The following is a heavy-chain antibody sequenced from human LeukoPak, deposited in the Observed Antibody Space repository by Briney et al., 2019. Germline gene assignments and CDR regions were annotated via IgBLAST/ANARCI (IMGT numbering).Heavy chain of an antibody. D-gene: IGHD3-9*01. V-gene: IGHV1-8*01. CDR1: GYTFTSYD. CDR2: MNPNSGNT. J-gene: IGHJ4*02. Sequence: GASVKVSCKASGYTFTSYDINWVRQATGQGLEWMGWMNPNSGNTGYAQKFQGRVTMTRNTSISTAYMELSSLRSEDTAVYYCARGRRYRDDILTGYLYYFDYWGQGTLVTVSS. CDR3: ARGRRYRDDILTGYLYYFDY.